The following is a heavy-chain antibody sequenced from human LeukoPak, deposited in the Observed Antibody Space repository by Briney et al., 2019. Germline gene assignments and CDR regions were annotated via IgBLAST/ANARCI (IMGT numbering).Heavy chain of an antibody. J-gene: IGHJ4*02. CDR2: ISSSSSYI. CDR3: ARDLQGSYSGNYNKRPPPGY. Sequence: GGSLRLSCAASGFTFSSYSMNWVRQAPGKGLEWVSSISSSSSYIYYADSVKGRFTISRDNAKNSLYLQMNSLRAEDTAVYYCARDLQGSYSGNYNKRPPPGYWGQGTLVTVSS. CDR1: GFTFSSYS. D-gene: IGHD4-23*01. V-gene: IGHV3-21*01.